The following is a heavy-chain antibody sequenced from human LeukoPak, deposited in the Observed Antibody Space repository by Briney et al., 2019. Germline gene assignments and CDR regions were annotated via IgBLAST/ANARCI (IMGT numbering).Heavy chain of an antibody. D-gene: IGHD3-10*01. CDR3: AHGHPNSMVRGVLGPGSWAPYFDY. CDR2: IYWYDDK. CDR1: GFSLSTSGVG. Sequence: SGHTLVNPTQTLTLTCTFSGFSLSTSGVGVGWIRRPSGKALEWLAPIYWYDDKRYSPSLKSRLTITKDTSKNQVVLTMTNMDPVDTATYYCAHGHPNSMVRGVLGPGSWAPYFDYWGQGTLVTVSS. J-gene: IGHJ4*02. V-gene: IGHV2-5*01.